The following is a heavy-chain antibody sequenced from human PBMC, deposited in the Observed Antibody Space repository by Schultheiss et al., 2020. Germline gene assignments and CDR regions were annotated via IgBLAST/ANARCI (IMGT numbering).Heavy chain of an antibody. D-gene: IGHD1-26*01. CDR2: IYYSGST. CDR3: AREIVISPAGRRDP. CDR1: GGSISSSSYY. V-gene: IGHV4-30-4*08. Sequence: SETLSLTCTVSGGSISSSSYYWGWIRQPPGKGLEWIGYIYYSGSTYYNPSLKSRVSISVDTSKNQFSLKLSSVTAADTAVYFCAREIVISPAGRRDPWGQGTLVTVAS. J-gene: IGHJ5*02.